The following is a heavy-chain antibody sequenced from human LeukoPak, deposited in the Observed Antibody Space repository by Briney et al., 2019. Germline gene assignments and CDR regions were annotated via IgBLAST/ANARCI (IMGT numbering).Heavy chain of an antibody. CDR1: GFTFSSYS. V-gene: IGHV3-21*04. CDR2: ISSSSSYI. D-gene: IGHD1-26*01. J-gene: IGHJ4*02. CDR3: ANGGATLTFDY. Sequence: PGGSLRLSCAASGFTFSSYSMNWVRQAPGKGLEWVSSISSSSSYIYYADSVKGRFTISRDNSKNTLYLQMNSLRAEDTAVYYCANGGATLTFDYWGQGTLVTVSS.